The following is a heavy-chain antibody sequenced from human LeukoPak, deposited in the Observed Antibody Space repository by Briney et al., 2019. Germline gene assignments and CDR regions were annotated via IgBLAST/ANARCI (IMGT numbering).Heavy chain of an antibody. D-gene: IGHD1-26*01. V-gene: IGHV4-30-2*01. CDR1: GGSISSGGYS. CDR2: IYHSGST. CDR3: ARGSGVGDSYYYYGMDV. Sequence: PSQTLSLTCAVSGGSISSGGYSWSWIRQPPGKGLEWIGYIYHSGSTYYNPSLKSRVTISVDRSKNQFSLKLSSVTAADTAVYYCARGSGVGDSYYYYGMDVWGQGTTVTVSS. J-gene: IGHJ6*02.